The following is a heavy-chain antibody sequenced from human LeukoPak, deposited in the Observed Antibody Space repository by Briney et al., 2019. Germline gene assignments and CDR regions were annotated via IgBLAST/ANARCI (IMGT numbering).Heavy chain of an antibody. CDR1: GYSFASSW. D-gene: IGHD1-7*01. V-gene: IGHV5-51*01. Sequence: GESLKISCTASGYSFASSWIAWVRQMPGKGLEWMGIIFPDDSNTGYNPSFQGQVTMSADKSVSTAYLQWSSLKASDTAMYYCARPGNNWNYVGGDYGMDVWGQGTTVTVSS. CDR3: ARPGNNWNYVGGDYGMDV. J-gene: IGHJ6*02. CDR2: IFPDDSNT.